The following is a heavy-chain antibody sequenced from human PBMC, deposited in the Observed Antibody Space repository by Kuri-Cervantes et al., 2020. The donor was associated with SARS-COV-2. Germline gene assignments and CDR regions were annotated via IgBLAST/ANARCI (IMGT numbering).Heavy chain of an antibody. V-gene: IGHV3-30*01. D-gene: IGHD2-21*01. CDR3: AKDRVGVLDS. CDR2: ISYDGSNE. Sequence: GESLKISCAASGFTFSSCAMHWVRLAPGKGLEWVAFISYDGSNEYYADSVRGRFTISRDNSNNTLYLQVNSLRAEDTALYYCAKDRVGVLDSWGQGTQVTVFS. CDR1: GFTFSSCA. J-gene: IGHJ5*01.